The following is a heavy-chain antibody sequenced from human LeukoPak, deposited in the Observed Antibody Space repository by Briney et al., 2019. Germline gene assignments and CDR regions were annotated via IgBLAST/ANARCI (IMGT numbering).Heavy chain of an antibody. CDR1: GYTFTGYY. D-gene: IGHD5-24*01. CDR2: INPNSGGT. CDR3: ARETRMAGFDP. J-gene: IGHJ5*02. V-gene: IGHV1-2*02. Sequence: ASVKVSCKASGYTFTGYYMHWVRQAPGQGLEWMGWINPNSGGTNYAQNFQGRVTMTRDTSISTAYMELRSLRSDDTAVYYCARETRMAGFDPWGQGTLVTVSS.